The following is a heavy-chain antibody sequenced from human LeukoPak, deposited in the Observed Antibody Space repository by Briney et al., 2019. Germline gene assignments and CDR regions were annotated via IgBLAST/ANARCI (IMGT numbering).Heavy chain of an antibody. D-gene: IGHD6-6*01. J-gene: IGHJ4*02. Sequence: ASVKVSGKASGYTCTSYAMNWVRQAPGQGLGWMGWINTNTGNPTYAQGFTGRFVFSLDTSVSTAYLQISSLKAEDTAVYYCARMGRYSSSPPFDYWGQGTLVTVSS. V-gene: IGHV7-4-1*02. CDR3: ARMGRYSSSPPFDY. CDR1: GYTCTSYA. CDR2: INTNTGNP.